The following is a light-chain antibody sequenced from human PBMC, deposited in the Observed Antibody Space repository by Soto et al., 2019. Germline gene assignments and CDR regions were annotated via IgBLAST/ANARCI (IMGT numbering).Light chain of an antibody. Sequence: QSAMTQPPSASGTPGQRATISCCGSNSNIGSDIVNCYQLLPGAAPEVLINTTNQRPSGVPDRFSGSKSGTSASLAVSGLQSEDGADYYCAAWDDSLNGYVFGTGTKVTVL. CDR2: TTN. CDR1: NSNIGSDI. V-gene: IGLV1-44*01. J-gene: IGLJ1*01. CDR3: AAWDDSLNGYV.